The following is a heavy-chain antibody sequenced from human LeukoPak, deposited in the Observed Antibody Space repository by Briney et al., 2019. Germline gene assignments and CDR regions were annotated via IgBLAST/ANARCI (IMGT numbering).Heavy chain of an antibody. CDR3: AKSLSYGYDY. Sequence: GGSLRLSCAASAFTFNNYGMHWVRQAPGKGLEWVAVISYDGSYKYYTDSVKGRFTISRDNSKNTLHLQMNSLRADDTAVYYCAKSLSYGYDYWGQGTPVTVSS. CDR1: AFTFNNYG. CDR2: ISYDGSYK. J-gene: IGHJ4*02. D-gene: IGHD4-17*01. V-gene: IGHV3-30*18.